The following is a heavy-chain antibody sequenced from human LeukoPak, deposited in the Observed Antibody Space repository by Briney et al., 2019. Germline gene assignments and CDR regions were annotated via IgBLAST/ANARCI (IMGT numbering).Heavy chain of an antibody. CDR3: ASGPVDYYTSGSFLK. D-gene: IGHD3-10*01. CDR2: IYSSGNP. V-gene: IGHV4-39*01. CDR1: GGSISSSGYY. J-gene: IGHJ3*01. Sequence: SETLSLTCTVSGGSISSSGYYWGWTRQPPGKVLEWIGSIYSSGNPYYNPSLKSRLTISVDTSNNQFSLRLTSVTAADTAVYYCASGPVDYYTSGSFLKWGQGTMVTVSS.